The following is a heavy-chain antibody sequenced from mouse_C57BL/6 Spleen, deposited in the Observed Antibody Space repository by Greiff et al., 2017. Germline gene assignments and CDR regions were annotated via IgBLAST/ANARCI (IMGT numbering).Heavy chain of an antibody. Sequence: VKVVESGAELVRPGASVKLSCKASGYTFTDYYINWVKQRPGQGLEWIARIYPGSGNTYYNEKFKGKATLTAEKSSSTAYMQLSSLTSEDSAVYFCARSSYDYDVGGYAMDYWGQGTSVTVSS. V-gene: IGHV1-76*01. D-gene: IGHD2-4*01. CDR2: IYPGSGNT. J-gene: IGHJ4*01. CDR1: GYTFTDYY. CDR3: ARSSYDYDVGGYAMDY.